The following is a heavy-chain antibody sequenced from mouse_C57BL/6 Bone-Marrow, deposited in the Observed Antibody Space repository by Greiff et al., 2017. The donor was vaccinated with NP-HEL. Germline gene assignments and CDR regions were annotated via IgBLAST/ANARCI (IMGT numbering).Heavy chain of an antibody. CDR2: IDPETGGT. V-gene: IGHV1-15*01. CDR1: GYTFTDYE. J-gene: IGHJ2*01. CDR3: TRAYSGDY. Sequence: QVHVKQSGAELVRPGASVTLSCKASGYTFTDYEMHWVKQTPVHGLEWIGAIDPETGGTAYNQKFKGKAILTADKSSSTAYMELRSLTSEDSAVYYCTRAYSGDYWGQGTTLTVSS. D-gene: IGHD2-10*01.